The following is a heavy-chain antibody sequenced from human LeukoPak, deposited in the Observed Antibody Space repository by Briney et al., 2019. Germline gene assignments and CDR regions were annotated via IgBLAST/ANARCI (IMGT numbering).Heavy chain of an antibody. CDR3: AKSGGYGLIDY. J-gene: IGHJ4*02. Sequence: TSETLSLTCAVSGASISGSGYYWGWIRQPPGKGLEWIGNIYYSGSTYYNASLQSRVTISIDTSKNQFSLRLNSVTAADTAMYYCAKSGGYGLIDYWGQGTLVTVSS. CDR1: GASISGSGYY. V-gene: IGHV4-39*01. D-gene: IGHD1-26*01. CDR2: IYYSGST.